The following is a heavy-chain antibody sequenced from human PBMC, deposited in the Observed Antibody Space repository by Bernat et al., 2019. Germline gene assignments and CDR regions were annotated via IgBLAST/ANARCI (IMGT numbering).Heavy chain of an antibody. CDR3: ARHGNGCDV. V-gene: IGHV5-51*01. J-gene: IGHJ6*02. Sequence: EVQLVQSGADVRKPGESLKISCKASGYTFTNYWIAWVRQMPGKGVEWMGIIYPGDSDTRYSPSFQGQVTISADKSISTAYVQWSSLKASDTAMYYCARHGNGCDVWGQGTTVTVSS. D-gene: IGHD4-23*01. CDR1: GYTFTNYW. CDR2: IYPGDSDT.